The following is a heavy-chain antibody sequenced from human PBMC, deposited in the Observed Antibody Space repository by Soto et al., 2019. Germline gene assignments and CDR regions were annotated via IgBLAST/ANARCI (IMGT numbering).Heavy chain of an antibody. CDR1: NGSISPYY. CDR2: IYYAGSF. V-gene: IGHV4-59*08. Sequence: SETLSLTCTVSNGSISPYYWSWIRQSPGKGLEWIGYIYYAGSFTYNPSLKSRVTISLNTSKNEVSLRLTSVTAADTAVYYCARVRSGSYSDSFDYWGQGTLVTVSS. J-gene: IGHJ4*02. D-gene: IGHD1-26*01. CDR3: ARVRSGSYSDSFDY.